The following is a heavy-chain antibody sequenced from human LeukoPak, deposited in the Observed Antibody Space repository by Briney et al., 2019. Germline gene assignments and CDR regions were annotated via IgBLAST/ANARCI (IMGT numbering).Heavy chain of an antibody. CDR2: ISNSGGTT. V-gene: IGHV3-23*01. J-gene: IGHJ4*02. D-gene: IGHD1-26*01. Sequence: GGSLRLSCAASGFTSSSYAMSWVRQAPEKGLEWVSSISNSGGTTYYADSVKGRFTISRDNSKNTLYLQMNSLRAEDTAIYYCAKLRRGIVGTTYDYWGQGTLVTVSS. CDR1: GFTSSSYA. CDR3: AKLRRGIVGTTYDY.